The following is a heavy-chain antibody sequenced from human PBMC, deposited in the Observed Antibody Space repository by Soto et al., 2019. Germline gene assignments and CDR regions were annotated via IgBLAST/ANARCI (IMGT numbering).Heavy chain of an antibody. Sequence: ASVRVSCKASGYTFTSYGISWVRQAPGQGLEWMGWISAYNGNTNYAQKLQGRVTMTTDTSTSTAYMELRSLRSDDTAVYYCARDSPQLVPFDYWGQGTLVTVSS. CDR2: ISAYNGNT. CDR3: ARDSPQLVPFDY. J-gene: IGHJ4*02. CDR1: GYTFTSYG. D-gene: IGHD6-13*01. V-gene: IGHV1-18*01.